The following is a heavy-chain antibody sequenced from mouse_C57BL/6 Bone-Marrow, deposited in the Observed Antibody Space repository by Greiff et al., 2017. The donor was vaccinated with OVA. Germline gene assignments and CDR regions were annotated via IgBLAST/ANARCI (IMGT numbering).Heavy chain of an antibody. CDR2: ISNLAYSI. CDR1: GFTFSDYG. V-gene: IGHV5-15*01. J-gene: IGHJ4*01. CDR3: ARDDWAYAMDY. Sequence: EVQVVESGGGLVQPGGSLKLSCAASGFTFSDYGMAWVRQAPRKGPEWVAFISNLAYSIYYADTVTGRVTISRENAKNTLYLEMSSLRSEDTAMYYCARDDWAYAMDYWGQGTSGTVSS. D-gene: IGHD4-1*01.